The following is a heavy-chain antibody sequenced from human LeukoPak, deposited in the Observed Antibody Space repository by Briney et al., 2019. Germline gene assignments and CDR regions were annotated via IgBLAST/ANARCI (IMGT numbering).Heavy chain of an antibody. CDR3: ASGDYGYY. V-gene: IGHV4-34*01. CDR1: GGSFSGYY. Sequence: SETLSLTGAVYGGSFSGYYWSWIRQPPGKGLEWIGEINHSGSTNYNPSLKSRVTISVDTSKNQFSLKLSSVTAADTAVYYCASGDYGYYWGQGTLVTVSS. J-gene: IGHJ4*02. CDR2: INHSGST. D-gene: IGHD4-17*01.